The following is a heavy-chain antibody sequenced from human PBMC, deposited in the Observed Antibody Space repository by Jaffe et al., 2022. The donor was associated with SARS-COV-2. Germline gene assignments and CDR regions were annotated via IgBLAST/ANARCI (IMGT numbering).Heavy chain of an antibody. V-gene: IGHV3-74*03. CDR2: INSDGNNA. D-gene: IGHD2-15*01. Sequence: EVQLVESGGGLVQRGGSLRLSCAASGFTFARFWMHWVRQAPGGGLVWVSRINSDGNNAAYADSVKGRFTISRDNANSTLYLQMDSLTAEDTGVYYCARRFVGGSGPGTYYFYIDAWGKGTKVTVSS. CDR3: ARRFVGGSGPGTYYFYIDA. CDR1: GFTFARFW. J-gene: IGHJ6*03.